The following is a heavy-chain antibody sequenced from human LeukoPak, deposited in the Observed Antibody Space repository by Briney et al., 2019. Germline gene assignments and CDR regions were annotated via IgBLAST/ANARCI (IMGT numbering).Heavy chain of an antibody. CDR3: ARVDGSPDY. CDR2: INPNSGNT. J-gene: IGHJ4*02. CDR1: GYTFTSYD. Sequence: ASVKVSCKASGYTFTSYDINWVRQATGQGLEWMGWINPNSGNTGSTQKFQGRVTITRNTSISTAYMELSSLRSEDTAVYYCARVDGSPDYWGQGTLVTVSS. D-gene: IGHD2-15*01. V-gene: IGHV1-8*01.